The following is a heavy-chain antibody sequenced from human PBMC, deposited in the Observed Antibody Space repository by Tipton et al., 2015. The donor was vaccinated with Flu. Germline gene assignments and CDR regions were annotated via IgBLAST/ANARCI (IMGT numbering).Heavy chain of an antibody. J-gene: IGHJ4*02. D-gene: IGHD1-26*01. CDR1: GITVSSNY. V-gene: IGHV3-53*01. Sequence: SLRLSCAASGITVSSNYMSWVRQAPGKGLEWVSVIYSGGSTYYADYVKSRFTISRDNSKNTLYLQMDSLRVEDTAVYYCARDLPRGSGGFDYWGQGTLVTVSP. CDR3: ARDLPRGSGGFDY. CDR2: IYSGGST.